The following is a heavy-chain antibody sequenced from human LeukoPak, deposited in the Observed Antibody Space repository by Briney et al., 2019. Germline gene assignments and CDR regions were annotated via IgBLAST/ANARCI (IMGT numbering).Heavy chain of an antibody. CDR1: GFTFSGSA. D-gene: IGHD6-19*01. J-gene: IGHJ4*02. V-gene: IGHV3-15*01. Sequence: GGSLRLSCAASGFTFSGSAMHWVRQASGKGLEWVGRIKSKTDGGTTDYAAPVKGRFTISRDDSKNTLYLQMNSLKTEDTAVYYCTTDLYSSGQYYFDYWGQGTLVTVSS. CDR2: IKSKTDGGTT. CDR3: TTDLYSSGQYYFDY.